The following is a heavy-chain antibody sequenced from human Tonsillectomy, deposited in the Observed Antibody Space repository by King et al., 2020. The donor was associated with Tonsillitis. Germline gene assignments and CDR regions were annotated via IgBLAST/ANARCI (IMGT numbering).Heavy chain of an antibody. D-gene: IGHD2-8*01. Sequence: VQLVESGGGLVQPGGSLRLSCAASGFTFSSYWMSWVRQAPGKGLEWVANIKQDGSEKYYVDSVKGRFTISRDNAKNSLYLQMNSRRAEDTAVYYCARDPLGCTNGVCYPATVTSYWYFDLWGRGTLVTVSS. CDR2: IKQDGSEK. V-gene: IGHV3-7*03. CDR1: GFTFSSYW. J-gene: IGHJ2*01. CDR3: ARDPLGCTNGVCYPATVTSYWYFDL.